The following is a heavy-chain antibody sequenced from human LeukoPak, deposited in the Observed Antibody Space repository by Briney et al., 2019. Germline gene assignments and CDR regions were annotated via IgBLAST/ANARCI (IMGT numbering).Heavy chain of an antibody. Sequence: GGSLRLSCAASGFTFSSYWMSWVRQAPGKGLEWVANIKQDGSEKYYVDSVKGRFTISRDNAKNSLYLQINSLRAGDTAVYYCARVGAARYSYYYMDVWGKGTTVTVSS. V-gene: IGHV3-7*01. CDR2: IKQDGSEK. D-gene: IGHD2-15*01. CDR3: ARVGAARYSYYYMDV. J-gene: IGHJ6*03. CDR1: GFTFSSYW.